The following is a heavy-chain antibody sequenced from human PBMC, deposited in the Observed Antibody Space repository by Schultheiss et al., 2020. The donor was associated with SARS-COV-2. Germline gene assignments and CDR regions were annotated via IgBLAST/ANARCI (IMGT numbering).Heavy chain of an antibody. CDR1: GYTFTSYD. CDR2: MNPNRGNT. V-gene: IGHV1-8*01. D-gene: IGHD3-3*01. CDR3: ARAARITIFGVVIDYYYGMDV. Sequence: ASVKVSCKASGYTFTSYDINWVRQATGQGLEWMGWMNPNRGNTGYAQKFQGRVTMTRNTSITTAYMELSSLRSEDTAVYYCARAARITIFGVVIDYYYGMDVWGQGTTVTVSS. J-gene: IGHJ6*02.